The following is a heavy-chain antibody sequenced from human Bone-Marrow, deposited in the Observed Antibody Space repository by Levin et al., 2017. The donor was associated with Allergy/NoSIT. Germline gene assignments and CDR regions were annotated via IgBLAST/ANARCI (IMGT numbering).Heavy chain of an antibody. V-gene: IGHV1-3*01. CDR3: ARASSSTYTHLDY. CDR2: INAGNGNT. J-gene: IGHJ4*02. CDR1: GYTFTSYA. D-gene: IGHD6-6*01. Sequence: VSCKASGYTFTSYAMHWVRQAPGQRLEWMGWINAGNGNTKYSQKFQGRVTITRDTSASTAYMELSSLRSEDTAVYYCARASSSTYTHLDYWGQGTLVTVSS.